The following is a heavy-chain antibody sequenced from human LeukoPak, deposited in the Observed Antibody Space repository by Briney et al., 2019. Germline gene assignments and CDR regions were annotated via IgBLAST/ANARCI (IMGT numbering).Heavy chain of an antibody. V-gene: IGHV3-23*01. J-gene: IGHJ6*03. Sequence: GGSLRLSCAASGFTFSSYAMSWVRQAPGKGLEWVSAISGSGGSTYYAGSVKGRFTISRDNSKNTLYLQMNSLRAEDTAVYYCARSDVVTRNYYYYMDVWGKGTTVTVSS. CDR2: ISGSGGST. D-gene: IGHD2-2*01. CDR3: ARSDVVTRNYYYYMDV. CDR1: GFTFSSYA.